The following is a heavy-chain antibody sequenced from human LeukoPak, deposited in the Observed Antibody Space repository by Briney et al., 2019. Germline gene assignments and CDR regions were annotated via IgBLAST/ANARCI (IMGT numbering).Heavy chain of an antibody. V-gene: IGHV3-23*01. CDR3: ASGLTTTGFDS. CDR1: GFTFSTNA. CDR2: ISGTGAVT. D-gene: IGHD4-17*01. Sequence: GWSLRLSCAASGFTFSTNAISWVRQAPGKGLEWVSAISGTGAVTYYAESVKGRFTISRDNSKNTVYLHMNSLKVEDTAVYYCASGLTTTGFDSWGQGTLVTVSS. J-gene: IGHJ5*01.